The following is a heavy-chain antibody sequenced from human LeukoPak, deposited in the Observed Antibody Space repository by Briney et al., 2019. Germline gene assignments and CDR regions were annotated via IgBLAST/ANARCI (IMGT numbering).Heavy chain of an antibody. CDR2: IYYSGST. V-gene: IGHV4-39*01. D-gene: IGHD3-22*01. Sequence: PSETLSLTCTVSGGSISSSSYYWGWIRQPPGKGLEWIGSIYYSGSTYYNPSLKSRVTISVDTSKNQFSLKLSSVTAADTAVYYCARPQQSDSSGYYTDAFDIWGQGTMVTLSS. CDR1: GGSISSSSYY. J-gene: IGHJ3*02. CDR3: ARPQQSDSSGYYTDAFDI.